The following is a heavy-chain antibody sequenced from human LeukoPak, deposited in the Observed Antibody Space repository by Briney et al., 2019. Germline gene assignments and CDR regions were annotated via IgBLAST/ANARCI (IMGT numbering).Heavy chain of an antibody. CDR2: INHSGST. J-gene: IGHJ4*02. V-gene: IGHV4-34*01. D-gene: IGHD6-19*01. CDR3: ARGRRAVAGIDY. CDR1: GGSFSGYY. Sequence: SETLSLTCAVYGGSFSGYYWGWIRQPPGKGLEWIGEINHSGSTNYNPSLKSRVTISVDTSKNQFSLKLSSVTAADTAVYYCARGRRAVAGIDYWGQGTLVTVSS.